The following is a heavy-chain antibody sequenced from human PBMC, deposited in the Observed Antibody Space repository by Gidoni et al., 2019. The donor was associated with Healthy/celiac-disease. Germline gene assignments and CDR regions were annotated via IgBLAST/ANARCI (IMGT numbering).Heavy chain of an antibody. V-gene: IGHV4-34*01. CDR1: GGSLSGYY. J-gene: IGHJ2*01. CDR3: ARLEGRRYYRFRYFDL. CDR2: INHSGST. D-gene: IGHD3-16*01. Sequence: VQLQQCGAGLLKPSETLSLTCAVDGGSLSGYYWSWIRQPPGKGLEWIGEINHSGSTNYNPSLKGRVTISLDTSKNQFSLKLSSVTAADTAVYYCARLEGRRYYRFRYFDLWGRGTLVIVSS.